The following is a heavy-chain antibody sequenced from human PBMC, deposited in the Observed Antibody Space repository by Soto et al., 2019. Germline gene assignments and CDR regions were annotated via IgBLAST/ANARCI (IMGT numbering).Heavy chain of an antibody. V-gene: IGHV3-48*01. Sequence: GGSLRLSCAASGFTFSSYSMNWVRQAPGKGLEWVSYISSSSSTIYYADSVKGRFTISRDNAKNSLYLQMNSLRAEDTAVYYCARANYEGEATAFDIWGQGTMVTVSS. CDR1: GFTFSSYS. J-gene: IGHJ3*02. CDR3: ARANYEGEATAFDI. D-gene: IGHD1-7*01. CDR2: ISSSSSTI.